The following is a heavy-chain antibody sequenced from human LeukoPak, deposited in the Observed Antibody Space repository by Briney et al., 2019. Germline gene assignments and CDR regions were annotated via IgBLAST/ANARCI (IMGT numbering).Heavy chain of an antibody. Sequence: GASVKVSCKASGYTFTSYGISWVRQAPGQGLEWMGWISAYNGNTNYAQKFQGRVTITADESTSTAYMELSSLRSEDTAVYYCARSNPSSYRSRDGYNLWGQGTMVTVSS. D-gene: IGHD5-24*01. V-gene: IGHV1-18*01. CDR1: GYTFTSYG. J-gene: IGHJ3*01. CDR3: ARSNPSSYRSRDGYNL. CDR2: ISAYNGNT.